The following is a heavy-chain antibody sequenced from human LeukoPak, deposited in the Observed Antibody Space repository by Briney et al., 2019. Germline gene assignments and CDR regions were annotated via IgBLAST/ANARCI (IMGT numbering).Heavy chain of an antibody. Sequence: ASVKVSCKASGYIFTGHYMYWVRQAPGQGLGWMGRINPYNGDTKYAQKFQGRVTMTRDTSITTAYMELNSLRSDDTAVYYCARVVYCGGHCSSRYYYGMDVWGQGTTVTVSS. D-gene: IGHD2-21*02. J-gene: IGHJ6*02. CDR3: ARVVYCGGHCSSRYYYGMDV. V-gene: IGHV1-2*06. CDR2: INPYNGDT. CDR1: GYIFTGHY.